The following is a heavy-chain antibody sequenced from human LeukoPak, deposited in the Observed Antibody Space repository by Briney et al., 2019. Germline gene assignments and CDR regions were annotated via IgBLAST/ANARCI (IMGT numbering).Heavy chain of an antibody. CDR3: ARYGGYSVIIDY. V-gene: IGHV1-46*01. CDR1: GYTFTSYH. Sequence: ASVKVSCKTSGYTFTSYHLHRVRQAPGQGLEWMGIINPSGGSTTYAQKFQGRVTMTRDTSTSTVSMELSSLRSEDTAMYYCARYGGYSVIIDYWGQGTLVTVSS. D-gene: IGHD4-23*01. CDR2: INPSGGST. J-gene: IGHJ4*02.